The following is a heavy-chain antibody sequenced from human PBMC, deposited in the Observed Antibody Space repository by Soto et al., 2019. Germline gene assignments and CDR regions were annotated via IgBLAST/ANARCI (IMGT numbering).Heavy chain of an antibody. V-gene: IGHV3-30-3*01. Sequence: PSGGSLRLSCAASGFTFSSYAMHWVRQAPGKGLEWVAVISYDGSNKYYADSVKGRFTISRDNSKNTLYLQMNSLRAEDTAVYYCARDRTVTTPNWFDPWGQGTLVTVSS. CDR2: ISYDGSNK. D-gene: IGHD4-4*01. J-gene: IGHJ5*02. CDR3: ARDRTVTTPNWFDP. CDR1: GFTFSSYA.